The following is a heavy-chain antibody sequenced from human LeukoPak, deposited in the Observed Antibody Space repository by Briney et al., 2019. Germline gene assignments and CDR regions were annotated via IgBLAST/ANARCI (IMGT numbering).Heavy chain of an antibody. V-gene: IGHV1-46*01. Sequence: ASVKVSCKASGYTFTAYHMHWVRQAPGQGLAWMGIINPNDGSTNYAQRFQGRVTMTRDRSTSTVCMELSSLRSEDTAVYYYARGTQIDSSVYYAGHFDYWGQGTLVTVSS. CDR2: INPNDGST. CDR1: GYTFTAYH. CDR3: ARGTQIDSSVYYAGHFDY. D-gene: IGHD3-22*01. J-gene: IGHJ4*02.